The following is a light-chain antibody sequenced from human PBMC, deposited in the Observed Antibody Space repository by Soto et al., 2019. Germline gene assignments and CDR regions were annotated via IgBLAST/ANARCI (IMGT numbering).Light chain of an antibody. V-gene: IGKV1-39*01. J-gene: IGKJ1*01. CDR3: HQSAGSLTWT. CDR1: QPIRYS. Sequence: DIQMTQSPSSLSASVGDRVTITCRASQPIRYSLNWYQQKPGKAPKVLIYDASTLQSGVPPRFSGSGSGTDFAPTISSLQPEDFATYYCHQSAGSLTWTFGQGTRVEAK. CDR2: DAS.